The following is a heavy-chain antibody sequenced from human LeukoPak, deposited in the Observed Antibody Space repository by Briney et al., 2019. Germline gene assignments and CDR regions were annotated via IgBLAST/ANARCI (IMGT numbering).Heavy chain of an antibody. CDR3: ARDPYNGNYGDSYYYFMDA. CDR1: GITFSSYG. D-gene: IGHD1-26*01. V-gene: IGHV3-21*01. J-gene: IGHJ6*03. CDR2: ISSTGGTT. Sequence: PGGSLRLSCAASGITFSSYGMSWVRQAPGKGLEWVSSISSTGGTTYYADSVKGRFTISRDNAKNSLSLRMNSLRAEDTAVYYCARDPYNGNYGDSYYYFMDAWGKGTTVTISS.